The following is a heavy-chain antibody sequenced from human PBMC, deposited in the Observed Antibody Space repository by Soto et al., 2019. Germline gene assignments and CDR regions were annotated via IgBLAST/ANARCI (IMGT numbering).Heavy chain of an antibody. D-gene: IGHD6-13*01. CDR3: ARGTDGSSYSYYFDY. Sequence: GASVKVSCKASGGTFSSYAINCARQAPGQGLEWMGGIIPIFGTANYAQKFQGRVTITADESTSTAYMELSSLRSEDSAVYYCARGTDGSSYSYYFDYWGQGTLVTVSS. J-gene: IGHJ4*02. V-gene: IGHV1-69*13. CDR2: IIPIFGTA. CDR1: GGTFSSYA.